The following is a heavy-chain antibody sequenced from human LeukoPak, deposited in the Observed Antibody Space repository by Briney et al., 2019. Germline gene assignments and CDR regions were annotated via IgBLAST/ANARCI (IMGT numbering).Heavy chain of an antibody. V-gene: IGHV3-23*01. CDR1: GFTFSSYG. CDR2: ISGSGSGGST. CDR3: AKAYPLCSSTSCPYFDAEYFQH. Sequence: PGGSLRLSCAASGFTFSSYGMTWVRQAPGKGLEWVSAISGSGSGGSTYYADSVKGRFTISRDNSKNTLYLQMNSLRAEDTAVYYCAKAYPLCSSTSCPYFDAEYFQHWGQGTLVTVSS. D-gene: IGHD2-2*01. J-gene: IGHJ1*01.